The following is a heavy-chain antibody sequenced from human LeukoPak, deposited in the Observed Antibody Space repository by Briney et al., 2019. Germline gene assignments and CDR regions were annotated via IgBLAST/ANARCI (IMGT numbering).Heavy chain of an antibody. CDR3: ARARGAYYGSGSYYPSSSYLDY. J-gene: IGHJ4*02. V-gene: IGHV4-34*01. D-gene: IGHD3-10*01. CDR2: INHSGST. CDR1: GGSFSGYY. Sequence: SETLSLTCAVYGGSFSGYYWSWIRQPPGKGLEWIGEINHSGSTNYNPSLKSRVTISVDTSKNQFSLKLSSVTAAGTAVYYCARARGAYYGSGSYYPSSSYLDYWGQGTLVTVSS.